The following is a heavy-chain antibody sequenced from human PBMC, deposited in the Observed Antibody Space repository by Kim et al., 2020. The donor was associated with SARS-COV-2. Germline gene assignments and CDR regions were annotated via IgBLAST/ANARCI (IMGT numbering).Heavy chain of an antibody. CDR3: ARGKAARNSYGYFDY. V-gene: IGHV4-31*02. J-gene: IGHJ4*02. Sequence: PPLKSRVTRAVDTSKNQFSLKLSSVTAADTAVYYCARGKAARNSYGYFDYWGQGTLVTVSS. D-gene: IGHD6-6*01.